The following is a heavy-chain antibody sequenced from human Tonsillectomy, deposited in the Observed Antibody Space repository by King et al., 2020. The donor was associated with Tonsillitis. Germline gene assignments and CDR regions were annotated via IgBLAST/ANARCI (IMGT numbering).Heavy chain of an antibody. V-gene: IGHV3-53*01. CDR3: ARGRGYSGYHFDY. J-gene: IGHJ4*02. Sequence: QLVQSGGGLIQPGGSLRLSCAASGFTVSSNYMSWVRQAPGKGLEWVSVLYSGGSTYYADPVKGRFTISRDNSKNTLYLQMNSLRAEDTAVYYCARGRGYSGYHFDYWGQGTLVTVSS. CDR1: GFTVSSNY. D-gene: IGHD5-12*01. CDR2: LYSGGST.